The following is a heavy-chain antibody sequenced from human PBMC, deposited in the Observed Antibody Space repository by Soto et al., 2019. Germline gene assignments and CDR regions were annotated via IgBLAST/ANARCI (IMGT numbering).Heavy chain of an antibody. CDR3: ARDAGYYYGMDV. V-gene: IGHV1-69*13. CDR2: IIPIFGTA. CDR1: GGTFSSYA. J-gene: IGHJ6*02. Sequence: VASVKVSCKASGGTFSSYAISWVRQAPGQGLEWMGGIIPIFGTANYAQKFQGRVTITADESTSTAYMELSSLRSEDTAVYYCARDAGYYYGMDVWGQGTTVIVS.